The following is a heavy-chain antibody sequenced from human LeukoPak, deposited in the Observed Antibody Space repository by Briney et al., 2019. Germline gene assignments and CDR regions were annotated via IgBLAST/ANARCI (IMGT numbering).Heavy chain of an antibody. Sequence: GGSLRLSCAASGFTFSSYAMSWVRQAPGKGLEWVSFISSSSSYIYYADSVKGRFTISRDNAKNTLYLQMSSLRADDTAVYYCARERTTIVSGTTIGAYWGQGTLVTVSS. J-gene: IGHJ4*02. CDR3: ARERTTIVSGTTIGAY. D-gene: IGHD2/OR15-2a*01. CDR1: GFTFSSYA. V-gene: IGHV3-21*01. CDR2: ISSSSSYI.